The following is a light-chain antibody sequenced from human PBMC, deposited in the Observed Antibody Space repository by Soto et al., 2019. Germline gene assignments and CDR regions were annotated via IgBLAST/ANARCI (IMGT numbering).Light chain of an antibody. CDR1: QSISSY. CDR3: RQSYSTLLT. CDR2: AAS. V-gene: IGKV1-39*01. J-gene: IGKJ4*01. Sequence: DIQMTQSPSSLSASVGDRVTITCRASQSISSYLNWYQQKPGKAPKLLIYAASSLQSGVPSRFRGIGPGTDFTLTISSQQPEDFATYYCRQSYSTLLTFGGGTKVQSK.